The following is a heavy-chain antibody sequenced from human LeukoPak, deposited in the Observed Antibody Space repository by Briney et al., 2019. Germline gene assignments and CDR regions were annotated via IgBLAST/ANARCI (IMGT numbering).Heavy chain of an antibody. CDR1: GGSISSSSYY. D-gene: IGHD3-3*01. Sequence: SETLSLTCTVSGGSISSSSYYWSWIRQPPGKGLEWIGYIYYSGSTNYNPSLKSRVTISVDTSKNQFSLKLSSVTAADTAVYYCARGPFWSGYFDYWGQGTLVTVSS. CDR2: IYYSGST. V-gene: IGHV4-61*01. J-gene: IGHJ4*02. CDR3: ARGPFWSGYFDY.